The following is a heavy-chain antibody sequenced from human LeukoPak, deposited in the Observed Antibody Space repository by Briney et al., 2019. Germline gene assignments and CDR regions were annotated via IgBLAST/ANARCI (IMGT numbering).Heavy chain of an antibody. V-gene: IGHV4-4*02. J-gene: IGHJ3*01. Sequence: SETLSLICAVSGDSISDKYWWRWVRQFPDKGLEWIGEVYRSGGTSYNPSLKSRVTVSIDYSKNQFSLNLRSVTAADTAVYYCGRHANGDSSAAFDLWGQGTMVFVSS. CDR2: VYRSGGT. CDR1: GDSISDKYW. D-gene: IGHD2-8*01. CDR3: GRHANGDSSAAFDL.